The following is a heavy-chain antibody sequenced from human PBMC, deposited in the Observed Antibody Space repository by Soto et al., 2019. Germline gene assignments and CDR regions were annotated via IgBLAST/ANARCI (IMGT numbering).Heavy chain of an antibody. V-gene: IGHV1-46*01. CDR3: ERDSGSYYDNAFDI. CDR1: GYTFTSDY. Sequence: AASVKLSCKASGYTFTSDYMHWLRQAPGQGLEWMGIINPSGGSTSYAQKFQGRVTMTRDTSISTAYMELRRLRSEDTAVYYCERDSGSYYDNAFDIWGQGTMVTVSS. J-gene: IGHJ3*02. CDR2: INPSGGST. D-gene: IGHD1-26*01.